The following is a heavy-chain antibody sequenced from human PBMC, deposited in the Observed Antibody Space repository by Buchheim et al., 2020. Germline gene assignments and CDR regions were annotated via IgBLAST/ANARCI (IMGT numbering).Heavy chain of an antibody. Sequence: QVQLQESGPGLVKPSETLSLTCTVSGGSVSSGSYYWSWIRQPPGKGLEWIGYIYYSGSTNYNPSLKSRVTISVDPSKNQFSLKLSSVTAADTAVYYCARGNYYDSSGYYYGPDYWGQGTL. J-gene: IGHJ4*02. V-gene: IGHV4-61*01. D-gene: IGHD3-22*01. CDR2: IYYSGST. CDR1: GGSVSSGSYY. CDR3: ARGNYYDSSGYYYGPDY.